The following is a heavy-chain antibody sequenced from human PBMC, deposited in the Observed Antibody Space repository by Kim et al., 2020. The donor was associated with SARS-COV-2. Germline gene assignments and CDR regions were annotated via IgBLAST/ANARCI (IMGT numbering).Heavy chain of an antibody. D-gene: IGHD2-8*01. J-gene: IGHJ4*02. CDR3: AKACLPSLFANGVCYRAFDY. CDR2: ISGSGGST. V-gene: IGHV3-23*01. Sequence: GGSLRLSCAASGFTFSSYAMSWVRQAPGKGLEWVSAISGSGGSTYYADSVKGRFTISRDNSKNTLYLQMNSLRAEDTAVYYCAKACLPSLFANGVCYRAFDYWGQGTLVTVSS. CDR1: GFTFSSYA.